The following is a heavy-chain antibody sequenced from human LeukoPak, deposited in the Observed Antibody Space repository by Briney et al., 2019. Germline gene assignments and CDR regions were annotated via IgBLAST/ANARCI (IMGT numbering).Heavy chain of an antibody. Sequence: IIYPGDSDTRYSPSFQGQVTISADKSISTAYLQWSSLKASDTAMYYCARHSSQAVISDYWGQGTLVTVSS. CDR2: IYPGDSDT. D-gene: IGHD3-22*01. CDR3: ARHSSQAVISDY. V-gene: IGHV5-51*01. J-gene: IGHJ4*02.